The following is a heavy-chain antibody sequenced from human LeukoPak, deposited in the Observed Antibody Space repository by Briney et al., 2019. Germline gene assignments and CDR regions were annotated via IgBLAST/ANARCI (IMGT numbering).Heavy chain of an antibody. CDR2: IYYSGST. J-gene: IGHJ4*02. D-gene: IGHD1-26*01. V-gene: IGHV4-30-4*01. CDR3: ASGSLTRGTFDY. CDR1: GGSISSGDYY. Sequence: SETLSPTCTVSGGSISSGDYYWSWIRQPPGKGLEWIGYIYYSGSTYYNPSLKSRVTISVDTSKNQFSLKLSSVTAADTAVYYCASGSLTRGTFDYWGQGTLVTVSS.